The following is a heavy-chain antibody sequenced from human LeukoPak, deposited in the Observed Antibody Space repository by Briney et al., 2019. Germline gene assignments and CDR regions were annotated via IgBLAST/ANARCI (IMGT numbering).Heavy chain of an antibody. CDR3: ARGTDY. CDR2: INHSGST. V-gene: IGHV4-34*01. CDR1: GGSFSGYY. J-gene: IGHJ4*02. Sequence: PSETLSLTCAVYGGSFSGYYWSWIRQPPGKGLEWIGEINHSGSTNYNPSLKSRVTISVDTSKNQFSLKLSSVTAADTAVYYCARGTDYWGLGTLVTVSS.